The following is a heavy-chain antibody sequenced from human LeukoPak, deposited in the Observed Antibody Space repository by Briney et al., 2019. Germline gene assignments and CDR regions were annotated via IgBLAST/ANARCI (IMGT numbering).Heavy chain of an antibody. CDR2: ISGSGGST. Sequence: GGSLRLSCAASGFTFSSYAMSWVRQAPGKGLEWVSAISGSGGSTYYADSVKGRFTISRDNSKNTLYLQMNSLRAEDTAVYYCAREGRRVLTGFLRSDYFDYWGQGTLVTVSS. D-gene: IGHD3-9*01. V-gene: IGHV3-23*01. CDR3: AREGRRVLTGFLRSDYFDY. J-gene: IGHJ4*02. CDR1: GFTFSSYA.